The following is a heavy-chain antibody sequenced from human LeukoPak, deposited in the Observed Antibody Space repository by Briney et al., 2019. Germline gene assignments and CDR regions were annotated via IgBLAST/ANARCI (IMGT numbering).Heavy chain of an antibody. V-gene: IGHV3-49*03. D-gene: IGHD3-10*01. CDR2: IRSKAYGGTT. CDR1: GFTFGDYA. CDR3: TRGQDYYGSGSYNY. J-gene: IGHJ4*02. Sequence: GGSLRLSCTASGFTFGDYAMSWFPQAPGKGLEWVGFIRSKAYGGTTEYAASVKGRFTISRDDSKSIAYLQMNSLKTEDTAVYYCTRGQDYYGSGSYNYWGQGTLVTVSS.